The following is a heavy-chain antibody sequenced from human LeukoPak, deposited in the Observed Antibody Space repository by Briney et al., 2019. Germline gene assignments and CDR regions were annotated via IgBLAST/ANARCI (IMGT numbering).Heavy chain of an antibody. CDR2: IYPGDSDT. CDR3: ARPSCSSTSCQYDYYYYYGMDV. D-gene: IGHD2-2*01. CDR1: GYSFSTYW. Sequence: GESLKISCQGSGYSFSTYWIGWVRQMPGKGLEWMGIIYPGDSDTRYSPSFQGQVTISADKSISTAYLQWSSLKASDTAMYYCARPSCSSTSCQYDYYYYYGMDVWGQGTTVTVSS. J-gene: IGHJ6*02. V-gene: IGHV5-51*01.